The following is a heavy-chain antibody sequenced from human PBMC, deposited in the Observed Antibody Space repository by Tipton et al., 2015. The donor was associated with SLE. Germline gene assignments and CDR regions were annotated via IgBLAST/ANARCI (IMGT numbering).Heavy chain of an antibody. CDR1: GGSISSYY. CDR3: ARGTGGYSYGSRFDY. V-gene: IGHV4-59*01. J-gene: IGHJ4*02. CDR2: IYYSGST. D-gene: IGHD5-18*01. Sequence: TLSLTCTVSGGSISSYYWSWIRQPPGKGLEWIGHIYYSGSTNYNPSLKSRVTISVDTSKNQFSLKLSSVTAADTAVYYCARGTGGYSYGSRFDYWGQGALVTVSS.